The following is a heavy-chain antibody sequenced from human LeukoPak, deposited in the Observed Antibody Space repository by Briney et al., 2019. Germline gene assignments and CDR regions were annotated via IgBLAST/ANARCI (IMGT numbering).Heavy chain of an antibody. V-gene: IGHV3-30*02. CDR2: IHYDGTNE. Sequence: GGSLRLSCAASGFTFSSYGMHWVRQAPGKGLEWVAFIHYDGTNEYYADSVKGRFTISRDNSKNTLYLQMNSLRAEDTAVYYCARTCSGGSCYSDYWGQGTLVTVSS. CDR1: GFTFSSYG. D-gene: IGHD2-15*01. J-gene: IGHJ4*02. CDR3: ARTCSGGSCYSDY.